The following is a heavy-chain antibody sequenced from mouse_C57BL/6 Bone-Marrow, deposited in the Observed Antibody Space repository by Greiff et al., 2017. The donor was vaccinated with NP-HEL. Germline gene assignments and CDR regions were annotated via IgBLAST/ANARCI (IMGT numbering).Heavy chain of an antibody. CDR2: IDPANGTT. CDR1: GFNFKNSY. V-gene: IGHV14-3*01. Sequence: EVQLVESVAELVRPGASVTFSCTASGFNFKNSYMHWVKQTPEQGLEWLGRIDPANGTTKYAPKIQGKDTITADTSSNTADLQLSSLASDDTAIYYCARGGVAYWGQGTLVTVSA. J-gene: IGHJ3*01. CDR3: ARGGVAY.